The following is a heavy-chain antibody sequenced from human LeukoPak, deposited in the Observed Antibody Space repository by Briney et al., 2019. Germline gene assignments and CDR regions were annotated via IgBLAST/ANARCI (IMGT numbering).Heavy chain of an antibody. D-gene: IGHD2-15*01. CDR1: GGSISSYY. Sequence: PSETLSLTCTVSGGSISSYYWSWIRQPPGKGLEWIGYIYYSGSTNYNPSLKSRVTISVDTSKNQFSLKLSSVTAADTAVYYCARRRLVGSCFDYWGQGTLVTVSS. CDR2: IYYSGST. J-gene: IGHJ4*02. CDR3: ARRRLVGSCFDY. V-gene: IGHV4-59*08.